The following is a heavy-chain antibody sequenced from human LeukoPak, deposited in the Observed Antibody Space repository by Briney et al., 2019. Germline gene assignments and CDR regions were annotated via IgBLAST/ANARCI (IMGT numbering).Heavy chain of an antibody. J-gene: IGHJ4*02. V-gene: IGHV3-23*01. D-gene: IGHD6-13*01. CDR3: AKLSSSSFDY. CDR2: ISGSGGST. Sequence: PGGSLKLSCAASGFTFSSYAMSWVRQAPGKGLEWVSAISGSGGSTYYADSVKGRFTISRDNSRNTLYLQMNSLRAEDTAVYYCAKLSSSSFDYWGQGTLVTVSS. CDR1: GFTFSSYA.